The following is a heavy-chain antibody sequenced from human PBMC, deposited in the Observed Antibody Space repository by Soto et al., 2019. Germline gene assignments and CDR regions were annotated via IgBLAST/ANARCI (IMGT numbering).Heavy chain of an antibody. D-gene: IGHD6-13*01. J-gene: IGHJ6*03. CDR2: IYHSGST. CDR1: GGSISSSNW. V-gene: IGHV4-4*02. Sequence: SETLSLTCAVSGGSISSSNWWSWVRQPPGKGLEWIGEIYHSGSTNYNPSLKSRVTISVDKSKNQISLKLSSVTAADTAVYYCARGTAAAGYYYYYYYMDVWGKGTTVTVSS. CDR3: ARGTAAAGYYYYYYYMDV.